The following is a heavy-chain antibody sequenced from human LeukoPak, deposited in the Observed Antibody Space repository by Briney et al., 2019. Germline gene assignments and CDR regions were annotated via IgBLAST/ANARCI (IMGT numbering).Heavy chain of an antibody. D-gene: IGHD3-3*01. V-gene: IGHV4-34*01. CDR1: GGSFSGYY. CDR2: ISYTGDT. Sequence: PSETLSLTCAVYGGSFSGYYWSWIRQAPGKGLEWIGDISYTGDTNYSPSLKSRVAISMDTSKNQFSLELTSVTAADTAIYYCARVQGQFLESLFDFHFDYWGQGTLVTVSS. CDR3: ARVQGQFLESLFDFHFDY. J-gene: IGHJ4*02.